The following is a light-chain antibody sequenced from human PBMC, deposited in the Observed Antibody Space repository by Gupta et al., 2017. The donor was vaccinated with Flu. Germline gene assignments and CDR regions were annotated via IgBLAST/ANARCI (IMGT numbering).Light chain of an antibody. CDR2: AAS. Sequence: DYQLTQSLSSLSASVGDRVTITCRSSQGIGNYLNWYQQKPGKAPKLLIYAASTLQSGVPSRFSGSGSGTDFTLAISSLQPEDFATYYCQESNSIPFTFGPGTTVDIK. CDR1: QGIGNY. V-gene: IGKV1-39*01. CDR3: QESNSIPFT. J-gene: IGKJ3*01.